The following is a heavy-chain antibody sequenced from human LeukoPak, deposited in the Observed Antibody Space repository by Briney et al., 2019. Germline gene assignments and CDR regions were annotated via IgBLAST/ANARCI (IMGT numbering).Heavy chain of an antibody. CDR1: GYTFTSYG. Sequence: ASVKVSCKASGYTFTSYGISWVRQAPGQGLEWMGWISAYNGNTNYAQKLQGRVTMTTDTSTSTAYKELRSLRSDDTAVYYCAVTPVATNYYYYGMDVWGQGTTVTVSS. V-gene: IGHV1-18*01. D-gene: IGHD5-12*01. CDR3: AVTPVATNYYYYGMDV. CDR2: ISAYNGNT. J-gene: IGHJ6*02.